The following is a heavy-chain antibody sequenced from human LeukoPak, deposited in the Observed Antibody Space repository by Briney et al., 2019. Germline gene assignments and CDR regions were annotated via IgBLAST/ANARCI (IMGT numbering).Heavy chain of an antibody. Sequence: GGPLRLSCAASGFTFSSYGMHWVRQAPGKGLEWVAVISYDGSNKYYADSVKGRFTISRDNSKNTLYLQMNSLRAEDTAVYYYAKDGGGSMDYWGQGTLVTVSS. J-gene: IGHJ4*02. D-gene: IGHD3-16*01. V-gene: IGHV3-30*18. CDR1: GFTFSSYG. CDR3: AKDGGGSMDY. CDR2: ISYDGSNK.